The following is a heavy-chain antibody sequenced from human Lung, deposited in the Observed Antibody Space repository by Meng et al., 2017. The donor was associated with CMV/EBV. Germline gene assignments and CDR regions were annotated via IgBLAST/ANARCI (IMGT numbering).Heavy chain of an antibody. V-gene: IGHV3-30*02. D-gene: IGHD3-16*01. CDR2: IRHDGTNK. Sequence: GESLKISCAASGFTFDNYGMHWVRQTPGKGLEWVAFIRHDGTNKYYGDSVKGRFTISRDNSKNTVYLQMNSLRPEETAIYYCAKDLLLFGGANAYFDYWGQGKXVTGSS. CDR3: AKDLLLFGGANAYFDY. J-gene: IGHJ4*02. CDR1: GFTFDNYG.